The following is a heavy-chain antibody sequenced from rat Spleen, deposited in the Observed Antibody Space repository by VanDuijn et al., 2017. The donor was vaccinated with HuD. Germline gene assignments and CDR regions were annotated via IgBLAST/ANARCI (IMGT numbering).Heavy chain of an antibody. CDR2: ISTDGGST. J-gene: IGHJ4*01. CDR1: GFTFSSYW. D-gene: IGHD1-11*01. Sequence: EVQLVETGGGLVQPGRSLKLSCVASGFTFSSYWMYWIRQAPGKGLEWVSSISTDGGSTYYPDSVKGRFTASRDNAENTLYLQMNSLGSADTATYFCVKDRVGGYVMDAWGQGTSVTVSS. CDR3: VKDRVGGYVMDA. V-gene: IGHV5-58*01.